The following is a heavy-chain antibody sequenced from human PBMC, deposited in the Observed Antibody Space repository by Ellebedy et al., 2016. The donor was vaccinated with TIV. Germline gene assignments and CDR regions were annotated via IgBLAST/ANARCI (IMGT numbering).Heavy chain of an antibody. CDR3: ARIVNPGSSGWYPFDY. CDR2: ISYDANNK. CDR1: GFTFSSYD. J-gene: IGHJ4*02. V-gene: IGHV3-30*03. D-gene: IGHD6-19*01. Sequence: GESLKISCAASGFTFSSYDMHWVRQAPGKGLEWVALISYDANNKYYADSVKGRFTISRDNAKNTLYLQMNSLRAEDTAIYYWARIVNPGSSGWYPFDYWGQGTLVTVSS.